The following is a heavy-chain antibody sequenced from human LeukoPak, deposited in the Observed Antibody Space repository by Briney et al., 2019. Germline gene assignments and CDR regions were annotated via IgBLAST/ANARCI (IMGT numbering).Heavy chain of an antibody. V-gene: IGHV7-4-1*02. D-gene: IGHD2-2*01. CDR3: ARDQASDIVVVPAALYGMDV. CDR2: INTNTGNP. J-gene: IGHJ6*02. Sequence: ASVRVSCKASGFTFSNSAVQWVRQARGQRLEWIGWINTNTGNPTYAQGFTGRFVFSLDTSVSTAYLQISSLKAEDTAVYYCARDQASDIVVVPAALYGMDVWGQGTTVTVSS. CDR1: GFTFSNSA.